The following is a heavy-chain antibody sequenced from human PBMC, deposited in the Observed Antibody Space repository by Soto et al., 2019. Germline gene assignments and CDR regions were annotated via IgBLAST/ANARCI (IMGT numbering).Heavy chain of an antibody. Sequence: QVQLVQSGAEVKKPGSSVKVSCKSSGGTFSSYAISWVRQAPGQGLEWMGGVIPVFGLATYAQKVQGRVTITPDKSTNTAYMEVSSLRSEDTAVYYCARGKSYYCSVKGIYDYYSLDVWGQGTTVTVSS. D-gene: IGHD3-10*01. V-gene: IGHV1-69*17. CDR1: GGTFSSYA. CDR3: ARGKSYYCSVKGIYDYYSLDV. CDR2: VIPVFGLA. J-gene: IGHJ6*02.